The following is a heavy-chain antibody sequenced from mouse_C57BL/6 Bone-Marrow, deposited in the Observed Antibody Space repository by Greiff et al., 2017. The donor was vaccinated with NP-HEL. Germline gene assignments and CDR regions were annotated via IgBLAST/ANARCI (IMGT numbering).Heavy chain of an antibody. J-gene: IGHJ1*03. V-gene: IGHV1-55*01. CDR1: GYTFTSYW. D-gene: IGHD1-1*01. Sequence: QVQLQQPGAELVKPGASVKMSCKASGYTFTSYWITWVKQRPGQGLEWIGDIYPGSGSTNYNEKFKSKATLTVDTSSSTDYMQLSSLTSEDSAVYYCARFITTVGRYFDVWGTGTTVTVSS. CDR3: ARFITTVGRYFDV. CDR2: IYPGSGST.